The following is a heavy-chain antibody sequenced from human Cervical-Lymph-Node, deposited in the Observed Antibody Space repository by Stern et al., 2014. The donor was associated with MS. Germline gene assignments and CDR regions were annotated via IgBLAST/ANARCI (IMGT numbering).Heavy chain of an antibody. J-gene: IGHJ4*02. CDR2: IFPRDSNT. CDR3: ASSPATPSGYDRFDY. D-gene: IGHD5-12*01. Sequence: EVQLVQSGAEVKKPGESLKISCEASGYLFDDYWIGWVRQMSGRGLELVAIIFPRDSNTRYSPSVQGQVTISADKSISTAYLQRCSLKPSDPAMYYCASSPATPSGYDRFDYWGQGALVTVSS. V-gene: IGHV5-51*03. CDR1: GYLFDDYW.